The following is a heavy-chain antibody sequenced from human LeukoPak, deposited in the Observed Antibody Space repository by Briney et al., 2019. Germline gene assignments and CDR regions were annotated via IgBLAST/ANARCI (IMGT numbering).Heavy chain of an antibody. Sequence: ASVKVSCKASGYTFTSYGISWVRQAPGQGLEWMEWISAYNGNTNYAQKLQGRVTMTTDTSTSTAYMELRSLRSDDTAVYYCARNLGYCSGGSCYGGKYYFDYWGQGTLVTVSS. CDR3: ARNLGYCSGGSCYGGKYYFDY. CDR1: GYTFTSYG. J-gene: IGHJ4*02. V-gene: IGHV1-18*01. D-gene: IGHD2-15*01. CDR2: ISAYNGNT.